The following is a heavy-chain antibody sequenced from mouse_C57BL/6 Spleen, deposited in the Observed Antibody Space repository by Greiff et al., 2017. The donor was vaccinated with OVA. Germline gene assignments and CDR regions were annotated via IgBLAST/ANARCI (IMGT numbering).Heavy chain of an antibody. CDR3: PRGNEGFAY. Sequence: QVQLQQSGAELARPGASVKMSCKASGYTFTSYTMHWVKQRPGQGLEWIGYINPSSGYTKYNQKFKDKATLTADKSSSTAYMQLSSLTSEDSAVYYCPRGNEGFAYWGQGTLVTVSA. CDR2: INPSSGYT. CDR1: GYTFTSYT. J-gene: IGHJ3*01. V-gene: IGHV1-4*01.